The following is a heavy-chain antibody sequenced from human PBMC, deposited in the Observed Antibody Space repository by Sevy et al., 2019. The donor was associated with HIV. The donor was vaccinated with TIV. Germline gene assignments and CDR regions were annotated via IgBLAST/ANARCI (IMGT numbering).Heavy chain of an antibody. CDR3: ARDGTTPGVFDY. CDR1: GFTFSSYA. V-gene: IGHV3-30-3*01. CDR2: ISYDGSNK. Sequence: GSLRLSCAASGFTFSSYAMHWVRQAPGKGLEWVAVISYDGSNKYYADSVKGRFTISRDNSKNTLYLQMNSLRAEDTAVYYCARDGTTPGVFDYWGQGTLVTVSS. D-gene: IGHD1-1*01. J-gene: IGHJ4*02.